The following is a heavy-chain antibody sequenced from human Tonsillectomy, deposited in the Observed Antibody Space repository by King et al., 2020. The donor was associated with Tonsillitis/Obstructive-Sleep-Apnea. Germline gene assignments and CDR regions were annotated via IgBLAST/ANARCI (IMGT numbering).Heavy chain of an antibody. CDR3: ARHPSTTVVPFDY. Sequence: QLPESGPGLVKPSETLSLTCTVSGGSISSSSYYWGWIRQPPGKGLEWIGSIYYSGSTYYNPSLKSRVTISVDTSKNQFSLKLSYVTAADTAVYYCARHPSTTVVPFDYWGQGTLVTVSS. V-gene: IGHV4-39*01. CDR2: IYYSGST. J-gene: IGHJ4*02. CDR1: GGSISSSSYY. D-gene: IGHD4-23*01.